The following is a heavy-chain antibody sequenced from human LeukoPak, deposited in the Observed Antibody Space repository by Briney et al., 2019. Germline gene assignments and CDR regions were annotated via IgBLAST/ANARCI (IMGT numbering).Heavy chain of an antibody. D-gene: IGHD1-26*01. CDR2: IGTAGDT. CDR3: AREVGAHGAFDI. Sequence: GGSLGLSCAASGFTFSSYDMHWVRQATGKGLEWVSAIGTAGDTYYPGSVKGRFTISRENAKNSLYLQMNSLRAEDTAVYYCAREVGAHGAFDIWGQGTMVTVSS. V-gene: IGHV3-13*01. J-gene: IGHJ3*02. CDR1: GFTFSSYD.